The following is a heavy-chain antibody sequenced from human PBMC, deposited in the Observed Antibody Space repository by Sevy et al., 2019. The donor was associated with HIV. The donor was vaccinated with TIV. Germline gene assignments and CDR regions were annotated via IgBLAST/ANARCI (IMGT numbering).Heavy chain of an antibody. D-gene: IGHD5-18*01. V-gene: IGHV3-48*02. J-gene: IGHJ3*02. CDR3: ARGLNRYSYGTDAFDI. CDR1: GFTFSSYS. CDR2: ISSSSSTI. Sequence: GESLKISCAASGFTFSSYSMNWVRQAPGKGLEWVSYISSSSSTIYYADSVKGRFTISRDSAKNSLYLQMNSLRDEDTAVYYCARGLNRYSYGTDAFDIWGQGTMVTVSS.